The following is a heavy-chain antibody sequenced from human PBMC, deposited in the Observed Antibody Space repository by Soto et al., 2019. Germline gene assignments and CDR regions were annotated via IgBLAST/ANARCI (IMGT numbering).Heavy chain of an antibody. Sequence: QVQLVQSGAEVKKPGSSVKVSCKASGGTFSNYAFSWVRQAPGQGLEWLGGIMPIFGRADYEQKVRGRVTITADASKSTAHMELSSLRSEDTAVYYGASWWKDAGIGGNYYSGMDVWGQGTTVTVSS. CDR3: ASWWKDAGIGGNYYSGMDV. D-gene: IGHD6-13*01. V-gene: IGHV1-69*12. CDR2: IMPIFGRA. CDR1: GGTFSNYA. J-gene: IGHJ6*02.